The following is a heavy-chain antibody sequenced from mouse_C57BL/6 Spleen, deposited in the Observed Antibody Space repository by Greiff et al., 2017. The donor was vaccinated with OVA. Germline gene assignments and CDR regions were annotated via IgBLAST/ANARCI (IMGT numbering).Heavy chain of an antibody. V-gene: IGHV1-69*01. Sequence: QVHVKQPGAELVMPGASVKLSCKASGYTFTSYWMHWVKQRPGQGLEWIGEIDPSDSYTNYNQKFKGKSTLTVDKSSSTAYMQLSSLTSEDSAVYYCARGNSNYEGGYWGQGTTLTVSS. CDR1: GYTFTSYW. J-gene: IGHJ2*01. CDR2: IDPSDSYT. D-gene: IGHD2-5*01. CDR3: ARGNSNYEGGY.